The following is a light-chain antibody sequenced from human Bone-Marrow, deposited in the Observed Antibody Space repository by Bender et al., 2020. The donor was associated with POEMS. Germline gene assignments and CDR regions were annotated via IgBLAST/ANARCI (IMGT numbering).Light chain of an antibody. V-gene: IGLV1-44*01. CDR3: CSYAGSYTVV. CDR2: SNY. J-gene: IGLJ2*01. Sequence: QSVLTQPPSASGTPGQSVIISCSGTDSNFGGNNVNWYQHLPGSAPRLVVYSNYQRPSGVPDRFSGSKSGNTASLTISGLQAEDEDDYYCCSYAGSYTVVFGGGTKLTVL. CDR1: DSNFGGNN.